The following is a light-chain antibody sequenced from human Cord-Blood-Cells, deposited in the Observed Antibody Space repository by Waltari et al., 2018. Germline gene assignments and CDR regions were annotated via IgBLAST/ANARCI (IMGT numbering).Light chain of an antibody. CDR3: CSYAGSSTFDVV. CDR2: EGS. Sequence: QSALTQPASVSGSPGQSITISCTGTSIDVGSYNLFPWYQQHPGKAPKLMIYEGSKRPSGVSNRFAGSKSGNTASLTISGLQAEDEADYYCCSYAGSSTFDVVFGGGTKLTVL. CDR1: SIDVGSYNL. J-gene: IGLJ2*01. V-gene: IGLV2-23*03.